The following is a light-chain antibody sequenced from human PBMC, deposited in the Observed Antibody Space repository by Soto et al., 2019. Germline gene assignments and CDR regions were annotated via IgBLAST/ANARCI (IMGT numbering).Light chain of an antibody. CDR2: DVS. Sequence: QSVLTQPASVSGSPGQSITISCTGTSSDVGGYNYVSWYQQHPGKAPKLMLYDVSNRPSGVSNRFSGSKSGNTASLTISGLQAEDEADYYCISYTSSSTLVVFGGGTKLTVL. CDR1: SSDVGGYNY. V-gene: IGLV2-14*01. CDR3: ISYTSSSTLVV. J-gene: IGLJ2*01.